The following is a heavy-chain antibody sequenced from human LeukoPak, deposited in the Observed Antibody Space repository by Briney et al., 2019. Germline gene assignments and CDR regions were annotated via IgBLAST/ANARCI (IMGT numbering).Heavy chain of an antibody. CDR3: TRELWFGELLSTAPFDY. CDR1: GFTFGDYA. CDR2: IRSKAYGGTT. V-gene: IGHV3-49*04. D-gene: IGHD3-10*01. J-gene: IGHJ4*02. Sequence: PGRSLRLSCTASGFTFGDYAMSWVRQAPGKGLEWVGFIRSKAYGGTTEYAASVKGRFTISRDDSKSIAYLKMNSLKTEDTAVYYCTRELWFGELLSTAPFDYWGQGTLVTVSS.